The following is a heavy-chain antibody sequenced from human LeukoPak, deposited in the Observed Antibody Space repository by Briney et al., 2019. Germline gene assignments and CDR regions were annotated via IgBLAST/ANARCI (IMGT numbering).Heavy chain of an antibody. D-gene: IGHD6-6*01. V-gene: IGHV6-1*01. CDR2: TYYRSKWYS. CDR1: GDSVSSNSAA. J-gene: IGHJ4*02. Sequence: SQTLSLTCVISGDSVSSNSAAWNWIRQSPSRGLEWLGRTYYRSKWYSYSAVSVKSRIIINPDTSKNQFSLQLNSVTPEDTAVYYCARGKELVLGFDYWGQGTLVTVSS. CDR3: ARGKELVLGFDY.